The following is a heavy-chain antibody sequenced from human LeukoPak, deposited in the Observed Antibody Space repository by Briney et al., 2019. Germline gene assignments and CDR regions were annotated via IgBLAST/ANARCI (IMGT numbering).Heavy chain of an antibody. Sequence: GGSLRLSCTASGFTFGDYAMSWVPQAPGKGLEWVGFIRSKAYGGTTEYAASVKGRFTISRDDSKSIAYLQMNSLKTENTAVYYCTSPPQVLGYCSSTSCSPYGMDVWGQGTTVTVSS. CDR3: TSPPQVLGYCSSTSCSPYGMDV. D-gene: IGHD2-2*01. CDR2: IRSKAYGGTT. CDR1: GFTFGDYA. V-gene: IGHV3-49*04. J-gene: IGHJ6*02.